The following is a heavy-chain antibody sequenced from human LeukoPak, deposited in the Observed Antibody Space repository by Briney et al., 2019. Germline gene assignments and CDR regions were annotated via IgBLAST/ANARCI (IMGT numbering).Heavy chain of an antibody. D-gene: IGHD3-3*01. CDR3: SGEGEGPFLERSIEQAG. J-gene: IGHJ4*02. V-gene: IGHV3-7*03. Sequence: GGGLRLSCAPSLFTFNRYWMSWVRQAPRKGLEWVANIKLDGSEKYYVDSLKGRFTLSTDNAKKSLYLQMNSLRPWDTAVYYCSGEGEGPFLERSIEQAGGGQGTLVTVSS. CDR1: LFTFNRYW. CDR2: IKLDGSEK.